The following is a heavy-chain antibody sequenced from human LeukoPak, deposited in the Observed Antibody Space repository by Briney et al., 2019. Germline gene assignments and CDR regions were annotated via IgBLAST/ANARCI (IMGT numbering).Heavy chain of an antibody. D-gene: IGHD3-3*01. CDR3: AIHFGVVIIGDMDV. V-gene: IGHV3-21*05. Sequence: GGSLRLSCAVSGFTFSSYSMNWVRQAPGKGLEWVSYISSSSSSSYIYYADSVKGRFTISRDNAKNSLYLQMNSLRAEDTAVYYCAIHFGVVIIGDMDVWGKGTTVTVSS. J-gene: IGHJ6*03. CDR2: ISSSSSSSYI. CDR1: GFTFSSYS.